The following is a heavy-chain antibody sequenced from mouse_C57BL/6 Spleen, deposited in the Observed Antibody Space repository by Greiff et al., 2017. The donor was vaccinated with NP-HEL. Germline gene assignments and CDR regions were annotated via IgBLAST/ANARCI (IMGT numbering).Heavy chain of an antibody. CDR3: AGQTGYFDY. CDR1: GFTFSSYG. V-gene: IGHV5-6*01. J-gene: IGHJ2*01. CDR2: ISSGGSYT. D-gene: IGHD4-1*01. Sequence: EVKLMESGGDLVKPGGSLKLSCAASGFTFSSYGMSWVRQTPDKRLEWVATISSGGSYTYYPDSVKGRFTISRDNAKNTLYLQMSSLKSEDTAMYYCAGQTGYFDYWGKGTTLTVSS.